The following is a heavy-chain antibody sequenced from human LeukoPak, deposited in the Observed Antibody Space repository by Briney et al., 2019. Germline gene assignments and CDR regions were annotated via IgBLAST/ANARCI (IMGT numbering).Heavy chain of an antibody. V-gene: IGHV3-13*01. J-gene: IGHJ4*02. CDR3: VREARGYHYTYFDY. CDR1: GFTLGGHD. D-gene: IGHD5-18*01. CDR2: VSAGHHA. Sequence: GGSLRLSCTASGFTLGGHDMHWVRQTTGDGLERVAAVSAGHHAFCAGSVKGRFTVSREDAKNSLYLQMNSLRAGDTAVYYCVREARGYHYTYFDYWGQGSLVTVSS.